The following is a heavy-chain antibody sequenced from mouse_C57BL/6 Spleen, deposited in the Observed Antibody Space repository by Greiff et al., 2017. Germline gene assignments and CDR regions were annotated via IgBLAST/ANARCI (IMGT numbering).Heavy chain of an antibody. CDR2: IDPSDSYT. D-gene: IGHD1-1*01. CDR3: ARSLITTVAFDY. J-gene: IGHJ2*01. V-gene: IGHV1-69*01. Sequence: QVQLKQPGAELVMPGASVKLSCKASGYTFTSYWMHWVKQRPGQGLEWIGEIDPSDSYTNYNQKFKGKSTLTVDKSSSTAYMQLSSLTSEDSAVYYCARSLITTVAFDYWGQGTTLTVSS. CDR1: GYTFTSYW.